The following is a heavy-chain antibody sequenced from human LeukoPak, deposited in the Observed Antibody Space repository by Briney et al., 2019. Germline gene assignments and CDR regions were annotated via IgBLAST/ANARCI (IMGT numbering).Heavy chain of an antibody. CDR1: GYSISSGYY. Sequence: SETLSLTCIVSGYSISSGYYWGWNRQPPGKGLEWIGSINHSGSTSYNPSLKTRVTISVDTSKNQFSLKLSSVTAADTAVYYCATKRSSSWYLDYWGQGTLVTVSS. CDR2: INHSGST. V-gene: IGHV4-38-2*02. CDR3: ATKRSSSWYLDY. J-gene: IGHJ4*02. D-gene: IGHD6-13*01.